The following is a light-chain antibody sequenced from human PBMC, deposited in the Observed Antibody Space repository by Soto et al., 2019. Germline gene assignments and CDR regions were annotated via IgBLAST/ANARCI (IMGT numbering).Light chain of an antibody. V-gene: IGKV1-5*03. Sequence: DIQMTQSPSTLSASVGYRVTLTCGASQNINDLLAWYQQKPGKAPNLLIYKASSLESGVPSRFSGSGYGTEFTLTISSLQTDDFATFYCQQYSTYSRAFGKGTKVDIK. CDR2: KAS. CDR1: QNINDL. CDR3: QQYSTYSRA. J-gene: IGKJ1*01.